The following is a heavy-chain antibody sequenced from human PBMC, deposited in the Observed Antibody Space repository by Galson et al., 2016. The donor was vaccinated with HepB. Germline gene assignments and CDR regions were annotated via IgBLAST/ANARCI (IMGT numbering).Heavy chain of an antibody. Sequence: SLRLSCAASGFTVSSNYMSWVRQAPGKGLEWVSVIYSGGSTYYADSVKGRFTISRDNSKNTLYLQMNSLRAEDTAVHYCARDYSSSSRYNYFDYWGQGTLVTVSS. CDR3: ARDYSSSSRYNYFDY. V-gene: IGHV3-53*01. CDR2: IYSGGST. J-gene: IGHJ4*02. D-gene: IGHD6-6*01. CDR1: GFTVSSNY.